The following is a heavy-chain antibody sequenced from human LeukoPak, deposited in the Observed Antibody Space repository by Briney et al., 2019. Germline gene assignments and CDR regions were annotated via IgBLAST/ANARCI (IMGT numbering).Heavy chain of an antibody. J-gene: IGHJ4*02. CDR3: ARVPPAAYYGSTNYFDY. D-gene: IGHD3-10*01. CDR1: GGSISSSSYY. CDR2: IYYTGST. V-gene: IGHV4-39*01. Sequence: SETLSLTCTVSGGSISSSSYYWGWIRQPPGKGLEWIGNIYYTGSTYYNPSLKSRVTISVDTSKNQSSLKLSSVTAADTAVYYCARVPPAAYYGSTNYFDYCGQGTLVTVSS.